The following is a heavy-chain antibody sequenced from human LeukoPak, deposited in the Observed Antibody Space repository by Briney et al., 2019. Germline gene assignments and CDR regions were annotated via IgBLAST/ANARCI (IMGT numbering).Heavy chain of an antibody. CDR1: GFTFSQYG. V-gene: IGHV3-64*01. CDR2: ISTNGGST. CDR3: AGGSSWYRGIDY. Sequence: GGSLRLSCAASGFTFSQYGMHWVRQAPGKGLEYVSAISTNGGSTYYANSVKGRFTISRDNSKNTLYLQMGSLRAEDMAVYYCAGGSSWYRGIDYWGQGTLVTVSS. J-gene: IGHJ4*02. D-gene: IGHD6-13*01.